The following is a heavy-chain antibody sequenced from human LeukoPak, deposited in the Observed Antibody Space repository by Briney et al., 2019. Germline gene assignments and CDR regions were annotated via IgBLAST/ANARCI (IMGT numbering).Heavy chain of an antibody. CDR3: ARQVSCDTTTCYAGMPPDY. D-gene: IGHD2-2*01. CDR2: ISGSDGST. CDR1: GFTFSRYA. V-gene: IGHV3-23*01. Sequence: GGSLRLSCAASGFTFSRYAMSWVRQTPEKGLEWVSVISGSDGSTYYADSVRGRFTISRDDSGNTLCLQMNSLRAEDTAVYYCARQVSCDTTTCYAGMPPDYWGQGTLVTVSS. J-gene: IGHJ4*02.